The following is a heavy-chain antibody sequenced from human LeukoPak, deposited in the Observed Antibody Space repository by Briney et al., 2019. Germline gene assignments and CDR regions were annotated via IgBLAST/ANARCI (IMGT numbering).Heavy chain of an antibody. D-gene: IGHD3-10*01. CDR1: GLTFSGYS. CDR2: ISSSSSSI. J-gene: IGHJ4*02. Sequence: GRSLRLSCTASGLTFSGYSMNWVRLAPGKGLEWISYISSSSSSIYYADSVKGRFIISRDNANTSLYLQMNSLRAEDTAVYYCARTSASGRLPAALWGQGTLVTVSS. V-gene: IGHV3-48*04. CDR3: ARTSASGRLPAAL.